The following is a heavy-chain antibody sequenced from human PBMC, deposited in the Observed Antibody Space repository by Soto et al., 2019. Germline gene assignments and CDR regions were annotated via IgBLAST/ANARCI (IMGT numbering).Heavy chain of an antibody. D-gene: IGHD4-17*01. CDR2: ISSSSSTI. V-gene: IGHV3-48*01. J-gene: IGHJ3*02. Sequence: PGGSLRLSCAASGFTFSSYSMNWVRQAPGKGLEWVSYISSSSSTIYYADSVRGRFTISRDNSKNTLYLQMNSPRAEDTAVYYCARRGDYVGGFDMWGQGTMVTVSS. CDR3: ARRGDYVGGFDM. CDR1: GFTFSSYS.